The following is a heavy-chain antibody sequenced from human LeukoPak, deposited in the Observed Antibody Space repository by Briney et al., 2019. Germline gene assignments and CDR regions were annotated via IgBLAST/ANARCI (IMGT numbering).Heavy chain of an antibody. CDR3: ARDLAGFEEPRYYYYMDV. CDR1: GFTVNRNV. V-gene: IGHV3-66*02. Sequence: GGSLRLSCVASGFTVNRNVMSWVRQAPGKGLEWVSLIYSVDRAFYADSVKGRFTISRNKSKNTLFLQMSSLKPEDTAIYYCARDLAGFEEPRYYYYMDVWGKGTTVTVSS. D-gene: IGHD1-14*01. CDR2: IYSVDRA. J-gene: IGHJ6*03.